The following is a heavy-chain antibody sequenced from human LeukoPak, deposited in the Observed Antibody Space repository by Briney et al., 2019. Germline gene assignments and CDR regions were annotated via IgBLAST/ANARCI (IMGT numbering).Heavy chain of an antibody. CDR3: ARSSSDTATLLFDY. V-gene: IGHV3-30-3*01. Sequence: GGSLRLSCAASGFTFSSYAMHWVRQAPGKGLEWVAVISYDGSNKYYADSVKGRFTISRDNSKNTLYLQMNSLRAEDTAVYYCARSSSDTATLLFDYWGQGTLVTVSS. CDR1: GFTFSSYA. CDR2: ISYDGSNK. J-gene: IGHJ4*02. D-gene: IGHD5-18*01.